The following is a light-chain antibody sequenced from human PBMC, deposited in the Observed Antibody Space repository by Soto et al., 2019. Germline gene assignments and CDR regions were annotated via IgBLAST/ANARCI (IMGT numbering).Light chain of an antibody. V-gene: IGKV3D-15*01. CDR1: QSVSSN. CDR3: QQYNNWPLT. J-gene: IGKJ4*01. Sequence: EIVMTQSPATLSVSPGERATLSCRASQSVSSNLAWYQQKPGQAPMLVIYGASTRATGIPIRFSGSGSGTEFTLTISSLQSEDFAVYYCQQYNNWPLTFGGGTKVEIK. CDR2: GAS.